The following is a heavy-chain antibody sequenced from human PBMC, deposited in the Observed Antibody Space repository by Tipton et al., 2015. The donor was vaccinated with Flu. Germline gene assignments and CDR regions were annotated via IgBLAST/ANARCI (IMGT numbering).Heavy chain of an antibody. CDR1: GGSISSHY. J-gene: IGHJ2*01. CDR3: AREGPITMIVVVILRYFDL. Sequence: TLSLTCTVSGGSISSHYWSWIRQHPGKGLEWIGYIHYSGSTYYNPSLRSRVTISVDTSKNQFSLKLSSVTAADTAVYYCAREGPITMIVVVILRYFDLWGRGTLVTVSS. CDR2: IHYSGST. V-gene: IGHV4-59*11. D-gene: IGHD3-22*01.